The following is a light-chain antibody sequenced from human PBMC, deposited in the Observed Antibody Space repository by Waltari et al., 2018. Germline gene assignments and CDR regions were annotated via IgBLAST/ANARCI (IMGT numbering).Light chain of an antibody. CDR2: LAS. J-gene: IGKJ4*01. CDR1: QRISNY. Sequence: DIQMTQSPSSLSASVGDRVTITCRASQRISNYVNWYQQKAGKATKLLIYLASTWQSGVPSRFSGSGSGTDFTLTINSLQPEDFATYFCQQGYSSPLTFGGGTQVEIK. V-gene: IGKV1-39*01. CDR3: QQGYSSPLT.